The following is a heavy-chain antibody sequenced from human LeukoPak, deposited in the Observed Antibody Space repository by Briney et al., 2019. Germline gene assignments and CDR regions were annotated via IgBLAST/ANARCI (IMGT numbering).Heavy chain of an antibody. V-gene: IGHV3-48*03. CDR1: GFTFSSYE. J-gene: IGHJ2*01. CDR2: ISSSGSTI. D-gene: IGHD6-13*01. Sequence: PGGSLRLSCAASGFTFSSYEMNWVRQAPGKGLEWVSYISSSGSTIYYADSVKGRFTISRDNAKNSLYLQMNSLRAEDTAVYYCAGTLAAAGIYWYFDLWGRGTLVTVSS. CDR3: AGTLAAAGIYWYFDL.